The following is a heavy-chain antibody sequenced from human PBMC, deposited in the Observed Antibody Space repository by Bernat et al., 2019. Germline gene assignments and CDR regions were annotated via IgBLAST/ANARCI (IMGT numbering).Heavy chain of an antibody. CDR1: GFNFRDYY. V-gene: IGHV3-11*05. Sequence: QEQLVESGGGLVKPGGSLRLSCAASGFNFRDYYMNWIRQAPGKGLECVSGISSSSYYTNYADSVKGRFTIYRDNAKNSLYLQRNSLRADDTAVYYCARGTPQINWGQGTLVTVSA. J-gene: IGHJ4*02. D-gene: IGHD2-15*01. CDR2: ISSSSYYT. CDR3: ARGTPQIN.